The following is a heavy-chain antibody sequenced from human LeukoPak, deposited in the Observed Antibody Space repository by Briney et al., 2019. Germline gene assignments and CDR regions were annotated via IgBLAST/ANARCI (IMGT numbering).Heavy chain of an antibody. J-gene: IGHJ5*02. CDR3: AREMRYLRYFDWLVWFDP. D-gene: IGHD3-9*01. CDR2: IWYDGSNK. Sequence: LAGGSLRPSCAASGFTFSSYGMHWVRQAPGKGLEWVAVIWYDGSNKYYADSVKGRFTISRDNSKNTLYLQMNSLRAEDTAVYYCAREMRYLRYFDWLVWFDPWGQGTLVTVSS. CDR1: GFTFSSYG. V-gene: IGHV3-33*01.